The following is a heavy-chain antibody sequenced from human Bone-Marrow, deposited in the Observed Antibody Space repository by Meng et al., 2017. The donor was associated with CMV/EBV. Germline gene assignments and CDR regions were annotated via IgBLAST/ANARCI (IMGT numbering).Heavy chain of an antibody. V-gene: IGHV4-31*03. CDR1: GGSISSGGYY. Sequence: SETLSLTCTVSGGSISSGGYYWSWIRQHPGKGLEWIGYIYYSGSTYYNPSLKSRVTISVDTSKNQFSLKLSSVTAADTAVYYCAREHPYSNYDPFDYWGQGTLVTVSS. J-gene: IGHJ4*02. CDR3: AREHPYSNYDPFDY. D-gene: IGHD4-11*01. CDR2: IYYSGST.